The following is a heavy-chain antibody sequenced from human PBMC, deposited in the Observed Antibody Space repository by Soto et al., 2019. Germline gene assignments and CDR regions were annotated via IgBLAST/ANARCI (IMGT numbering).Heavy chain of an antibody. CDR3: ARGMGTSPDFDY. Sequence: ASVKVSCKASGYTFSSYAISWVRQAPGQGLEWMGWISGYNGNTNFAQKFQGRVSMTTDTSTSTVYMELRSLRSDDTAAYYCARGMGTSPDFDYWGQGTLVTVSS. CDR1: GYTFSSYA. CDR2: ISGYNGNT. D-gene: IGHD2-2*01. V-gene: IGHV1-18*01. J-gene: IGHJ4*02.